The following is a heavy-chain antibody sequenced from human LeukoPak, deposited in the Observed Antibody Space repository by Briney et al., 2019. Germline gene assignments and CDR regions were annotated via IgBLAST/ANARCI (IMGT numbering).Heavy chain of an antibody. Sequence: ASVKVSCKASGYTFTGYFMHWVRQAPGQGLEWMGWINPKSGATNYAQKFQGRVTMTRDTSISTAYMELSRLRSDDTAVYYCAREEWLVDYFDYWGQGTLVTVSS. J-gene: IGHJ4*02. CDR2: INPKSGAT. D-gene: IGHD6-19*01. CDR3: AREEWLVDYFDY. V-gene: IGHV1-2*02. CDR1: GYTFTGYF.